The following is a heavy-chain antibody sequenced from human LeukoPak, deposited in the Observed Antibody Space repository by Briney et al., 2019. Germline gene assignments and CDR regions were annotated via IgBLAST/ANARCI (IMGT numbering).Heavy chain of an antibody. V-gene: IGHV3-30*02. Sequence: AGGSLRLSCAASGFIFSNYGMHWVRQAPGQGLEWVAFIRYDGSNKYYADSVKGRFTISRDNSKNTLFLQMNSLRTEDTAVYSCAKDQAEYYYGSGTPHYWGQGTLVTVSS. J-gene: IGHJ4*02. D-gene: IGHD3-10*01. CDR1: GFIFSNYG. CDR2: IRYDGSNK. CDR3: AKDQAEYYYGSGTPHY.